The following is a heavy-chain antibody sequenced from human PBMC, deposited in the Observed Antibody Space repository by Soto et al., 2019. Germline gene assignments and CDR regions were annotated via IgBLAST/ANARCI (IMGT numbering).Heavy chain of an antibody. CDR1: GFIFSGSG. J-gene: IGHJ5*01. CDR3: ARWVGGSMYDNSGKYDS. V-gene: IGHV3-30*03. CDR2: VSNDGIRK. D-gene: IGHD3-22*01. Sequence: QVQLVESGGGMVQPGRSLRLTCAASGFIFSGSGMHWVRQAPGKGLEWVALVSNDGIRKYYGDSVKGRFTISRDNAENTLYLQMNSLRAEDTAVYYCARWVGGSMYDNSGKYDSWGQGTLVTVSS.